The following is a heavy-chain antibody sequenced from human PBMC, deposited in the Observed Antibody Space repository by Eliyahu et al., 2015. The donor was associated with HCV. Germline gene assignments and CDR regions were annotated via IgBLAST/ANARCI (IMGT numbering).Heavy chain of an antibody. J-gene: IGHJ4*02. CDR3: AKIPVAATDHVFF. CDR1: GFSFNLYA. V-gene: IGHV3-23*01. CDR2: VSASGNST. D-gene: IGHD6-19*01. Sequence: EERLLESGGGLVQSGGSXXXXCXASGFSFNLYAMTWVRQAPGKGLEWVSIVSASGNSTYYADSVKGRFTISRDNTRNLVFLQMNHLRAEDTATYFCAKIPVAATDHVFFWGQGSLVTVSS.